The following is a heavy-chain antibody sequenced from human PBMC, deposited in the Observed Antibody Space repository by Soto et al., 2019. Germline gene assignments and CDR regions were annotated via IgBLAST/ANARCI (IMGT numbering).Heavy chain of an antibody. CDR2: IYYSGST. V-gene: IGHV4-59*08. J-gene: IGHJ5*02. CDR1: DGSISGYF. D-gene: IGHD3-10*01. CDR3: ARRVTMVRGILITWFDP. Sequence: PSETLSLTCIVSDGSISGYFWSWIRQPPGKGLEWIGSIYYSGSTHYNPSLRSRVTISADTSTNQFSLKLSSVTAADTAVYYCARRVTMVRGILITWFDPWGHGTLVTVSS.